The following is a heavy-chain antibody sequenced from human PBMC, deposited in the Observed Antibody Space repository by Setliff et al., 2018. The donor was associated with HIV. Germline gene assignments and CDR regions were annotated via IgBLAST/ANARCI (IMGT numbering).Heavy chain of an antibody. D-gene: IGHD6-6*01. J-gene: IGHJ1*01. CDR1: GYTFTSYY. Sequence: ASVKVSCKASGYTFTSYYMHXVRQAPGQGLEWMGIINPSSGSTTYAQKFQGRVTMTRDTSTSTVYMELSSLRSEXXAVYYCARXXXPSSSASYFQHWGQGTPVTVSS. CDR3: ARXXXPSSSASYFQH. CDR2: INPSSGST. V-gene: IGHV1-46*01.